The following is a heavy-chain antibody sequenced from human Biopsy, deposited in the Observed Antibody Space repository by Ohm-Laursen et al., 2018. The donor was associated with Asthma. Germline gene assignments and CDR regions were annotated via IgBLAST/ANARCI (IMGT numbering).Heavy chain of an antibody. CDR2: IYYSGTT. D-gene: IGHD6-13*01. J-gene: IGHJ6*02. CDR1: SGSGGYMRRGNYY. Sequence: GTLSLTCSLSSGSGGYMRRGNYYGGWIRQPPGKGLEWIGSIYYSGTTYSNPSFESRVTVSADTSKNHFSLKLTSVTAADTAVYYCVRGSSSWHHGPFHYYYGLDVWGPGTTATVSS. V-gene: IGHV4-39*01. CDR3: VRGSSSWHHGPFHYYYGLDV.